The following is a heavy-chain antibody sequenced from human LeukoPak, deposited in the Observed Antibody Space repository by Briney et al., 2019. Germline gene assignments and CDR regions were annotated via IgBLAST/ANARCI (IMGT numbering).Heavy chain of an antibody. CDR2: IYPGDSDT. J-gene: IGHJ6*03. CDR1: GYSFTSYW. D-gene: IGHD6-13*01. Sequence: GESLKIFCKGSGYSFTSYWIGWVRQMPGKGLEGMGIIYPGDSDTRYSPSFQGQVTISADKSISTAYLQWSSLKASDTAMYYCARHLYSSSWSLYYYYMDVWGKGTTVTVSS. CDR3: ARHLYSSSWSLYYYYMDV. V-gene: IGHV5-51*01.